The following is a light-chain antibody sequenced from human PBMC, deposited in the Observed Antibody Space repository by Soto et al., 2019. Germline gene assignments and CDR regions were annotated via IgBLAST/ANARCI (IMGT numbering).Light chain of an antibody. V-gene: IGKV3-20*01. CDR2: AAS. Sequence: DIVLTQSPGTLSLYPGETATLSCRASQSMSTNYLAWYQHKPGQAPRLLIYAASNRITGIPDRFTGSGSGTDFTLTISGLEPEDFAIYYCQQYGRTFGQGTRLEIK. J-gene: IGKJ5*01. CDR1: QSMSTNY. CDR3: QQYGRT.